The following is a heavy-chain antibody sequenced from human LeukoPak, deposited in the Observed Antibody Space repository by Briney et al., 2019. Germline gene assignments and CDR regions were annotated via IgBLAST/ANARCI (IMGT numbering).Heavy chain of an antibody. D-gene: IGHD4-23*01. V-gene: IGHV3-74*01. CDR1: GFTFSSYW. Sequence: PGGSLRLSCAASGFTFSSYWMHWVRQAPGKGLVWVSRINSDGSSTSYADSVKGRFTISRDNAKNSLHLQMNSLRAEDTAVYYCARDYGGSSPFDSWGQGTLVTVSS. CDR3: ARDYGGSSPFDS. CDR2: INSDGSST. J-gene: IGHJ4*02.